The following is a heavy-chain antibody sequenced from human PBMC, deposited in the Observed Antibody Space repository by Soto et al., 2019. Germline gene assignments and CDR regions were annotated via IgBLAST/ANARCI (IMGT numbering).Heavy chain of an antibody. CDR1: GYAFTNYG. CDR2: ISAHKGNT. CDR3: SRWRYGDY. J-gene: IGHJ4*02. Sequence: QVHLVQSGAEVKKPGASVKVSCKGSGYAFTNYGITWVRQAPGQGLEWMGWISAHKGNTNYAQKLRGRVTVTRDTSSSTADMELRRLRSDDTAVDSCSRWRYGDYWGQGALVTVSS. D-gene: IGHD1-1*01. V-gene: IGHV1-18*01.